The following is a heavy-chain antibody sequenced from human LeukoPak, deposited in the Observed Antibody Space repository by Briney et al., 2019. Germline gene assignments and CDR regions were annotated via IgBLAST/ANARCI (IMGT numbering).Heavy chain of an antibody. J-gene: IGHJ4*02. CDR1: GITLSNYG. Sequence: GGSLRLSCAVSGITLSNYGMSWVRPAPGKGLEWVAGISGSGGGTNYADSVKGRFTISRDNSKNTLYLQMNSLRAEDTAVYFCAKRGVVIRVFLVGFHKEANYFDSWGQGALVTVSS. D-gene: IGHD3-10*01. CDR2: ISGSGGGT. V-gene: IGHV3-23*01. CDR3: AKRGVVIRVFLVGFHKEANYFDS.